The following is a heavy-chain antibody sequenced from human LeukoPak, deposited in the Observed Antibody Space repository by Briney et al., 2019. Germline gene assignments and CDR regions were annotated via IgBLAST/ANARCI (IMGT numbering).Heavy chain of an antibody. CDR2: INPSGGSA. J-gene: IGHJ4*02. D-gene: IGHD5-12*01. V-gene: IGHV1-46*01. CDR1: GYTFTSYY. Sequence: GASVKVSCKASGYTFTSYYMHWVRQAPGQGLEWKGIINPSGGSASYAQKFQGRVTMTRDTSTSTVYMELSSLRSEDTAVYYCARGYSGYVIDYWGQGTQVTVSS. CDR3: ARGYSGYVIDY.